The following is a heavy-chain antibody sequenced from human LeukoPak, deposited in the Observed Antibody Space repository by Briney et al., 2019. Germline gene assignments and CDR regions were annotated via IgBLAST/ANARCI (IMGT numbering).Heavy chain of an antibody. D-gene: IGHD6-13*01. CDR2: ISRNSGRL. J-gene: IGHJ4*02. CDR3: AKDIDSSSWYYFDY. Sequence: GGSLILSCAASGFNFHDYAMHWVRQTPGKGLEWVSSISRNSGRLGYADSVKGRFTISRDNAKNSLYLEMNSLRAEDTALYFCAKDIDSSSWYYFDYWGQGTLVTVSS. V-gene: IGHV3-9*01. CDR1: GFNFHDYA.